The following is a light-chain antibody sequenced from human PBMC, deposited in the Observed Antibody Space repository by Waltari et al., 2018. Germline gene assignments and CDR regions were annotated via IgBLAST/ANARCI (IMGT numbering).Light chain of an antibody. CDR2: EDN. J-gene: IGLJ2*01. Sequence: QSVLTQPPSVSAAPGQKVTISCSGSSSNIGSNRVSWYQQFPGTAPNLLIYEDNRRPSGTPDRFSGSKSGTSATLDITGLQTGDEADYYCGTWDSSLTAGVFGGGTKLTVL. V-gene: IGLV1-51*02. CDR1: SSNIGSNR. CDR3: GTWDSSLTAGV.